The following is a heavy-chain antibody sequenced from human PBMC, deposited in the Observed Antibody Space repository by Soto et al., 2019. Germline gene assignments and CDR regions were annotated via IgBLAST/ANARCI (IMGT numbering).Heavy chain of an antibody. J-gene: IGHJ4*02. CDR3: ARDLMVRGVIGY. Sequence: SETLSLTCTVSGGSISSYYWSWIRQHPGKGLEWIGYIYYSGSTYYNPSLKSRVTISVDTSKNQFSLKLSSVTAADTAVYYCARDLMVRGVIGYWGQGTLVTSPQ. D-gene: IGHD3-10*01. V-gene: IGHV4-59*06. CDR2: IYYSGST. CDR1: GGSISSYY.